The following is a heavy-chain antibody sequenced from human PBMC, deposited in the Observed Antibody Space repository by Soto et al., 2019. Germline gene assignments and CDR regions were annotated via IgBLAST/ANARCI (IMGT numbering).Heavy chain of an antibody. J-gene: IGHJ3*02. D-gene: IGHD1-26*01. CDR3: ARYSGNYPDAFDI. V-gene: IGHV1-3*01. CDR2: INGGSGKT. CDR1: GFTFTLYS. Sequence: QVQLVQSGAEVKKPGASVKVSCRASGFTFTLYSMHWVRQAPGQRLEWMGWINGGSGKTKYSQKFQGRVTIARDTSASTAYMEVSSLRSEDTAVYSCARYSGNYPDAFDIWGQGTMVTVSS.